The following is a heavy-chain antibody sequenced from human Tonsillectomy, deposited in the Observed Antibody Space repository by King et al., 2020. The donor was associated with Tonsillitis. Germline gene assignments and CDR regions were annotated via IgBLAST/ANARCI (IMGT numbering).Heavy chain of an antibody. CDR1: GYTFTGYY. CDR2: CNPDSGVP. D-gene: IGHD3-16*01. Sequence: EQLVQSGAEVKKPGASVKVSCKASGYTFTGYYMYWVRQAPGQGLYWLGWCNPDSGVPSDAQKYQGRVTKTRDTSISTAYMELSRLTSDDAALYFCARGTGGLDYWGQGTLVTVSS. CDR3: ARGTGGLDY. V-gene: IGHV1-2*02. J-gene: IGHJ4*02.